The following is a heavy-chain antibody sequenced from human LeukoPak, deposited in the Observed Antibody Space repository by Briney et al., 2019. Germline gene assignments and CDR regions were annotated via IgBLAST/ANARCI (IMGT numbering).Heavy chain of an antibody. J-gene: IGHJ4*02. D-gene: IGHD3-10*01. CDR3: AKGASGSGPNYFDY. CDR2: ISGSGGST. CDR1: GFTFSSYA. Sequence: GRSLRLSCAASGFTFSSYAMGWVRQAPGKGLEWVSAISGSGGSTYYTDSVKGRFTISRDNSKNTLYLQMNSLRAEDTAVYYCAKGASGSGPNYFDYWGQGTLVTVSS. V-gene: IGHV3-23*01.